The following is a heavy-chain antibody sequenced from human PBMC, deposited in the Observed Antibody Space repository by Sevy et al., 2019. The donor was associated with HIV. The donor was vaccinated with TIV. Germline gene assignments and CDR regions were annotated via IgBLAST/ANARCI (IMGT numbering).Heavy chain of an antibody. CDR1: GFSISAYW. J-gene: IGHJ4*01. V-gene: IGHV3-7*01. Sequence: GGSLRLSCDASGFSISAYWMLWVHQAPGKGLEWVANINQDGSTTYYANSVRGRFTISRDNARNLVFLHLSALRAEDTALYYCVRAMASVDSYWGQGTLVTVSS. CDR2: INQDGSTT. CDR3: VRAMASVDSY. D-gene: IGHD3-22*01.